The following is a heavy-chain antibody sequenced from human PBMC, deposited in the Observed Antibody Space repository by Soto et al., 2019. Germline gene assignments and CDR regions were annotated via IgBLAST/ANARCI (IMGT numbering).Heavy chain of an antibody. CDR1: GDSLSTYY. J-gene: IGHJ4*02. CDR2: IHDTGRT. V-gene: IGHV4-4*07. D-gene: IGHD3-16*02. CDR3: ARESVSGTYRFDS. Sequence: QVQLQESGPGLVRPSETLSLTCTVSGDSLSTYYWSWIRQPAGERLEWIGRIHDTGRTNYNPSLKNRVTMSVDTSKNQFSLRVNSVTAADTAVYYCARESVSGTYRFDSWGQGTLVTVSS.